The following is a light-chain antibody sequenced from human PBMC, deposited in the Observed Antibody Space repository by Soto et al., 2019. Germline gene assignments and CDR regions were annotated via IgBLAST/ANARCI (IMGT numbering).Light chain of an antibody. CDR3: QHYKKWPLA. J-gene: IGKJ4*01. CDR1: QGVGST. Sequence: DIVMTQSPATLSVSPGERVTLSCRASQGVGSTLSWYRQQPGQAPRLLIYDAYLRATGVPARFSGSGSGTEFTLTITSLPSEPFAVYSCQHYKKWPLAVGGGTKV. CDR2: DAY. V-gene: IGKV3-15*01.